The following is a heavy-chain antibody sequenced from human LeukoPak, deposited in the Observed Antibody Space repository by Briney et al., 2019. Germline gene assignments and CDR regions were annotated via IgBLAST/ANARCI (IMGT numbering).Heavy chain of an antibody. J-gene: IGHJ4*02. Sequence: GGSLRLSCAASGFTFSGSAMHWVRQASGKGLEWVGRIRSKGNSYATAYAASVTGRFTISRDDPKNTAYLQMNSLKTEDTAVYYCTSVQGSSGLLDYWGQGTLVTVSS. CDR3: TSVQGSSGLLDY. V-gene: IGHV3-73*01. CDR2: IRSKGNSYAT. CDR1: GFTFSGSA. D-gene: IGHD3-22*01.